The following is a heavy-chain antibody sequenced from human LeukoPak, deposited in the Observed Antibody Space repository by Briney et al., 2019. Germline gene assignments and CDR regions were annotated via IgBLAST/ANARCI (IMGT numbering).Heavy chain of an antibody. CDR2: IYYSGST. D-gene: IGHD2-21*01. Sequence: SETLSLTCTVSGGSISSYYWSWIRQPPGRGLEWIGYIYYSGSTNYNPSLKSRVTISVDTSKNQFSLKLSSVTAADTAVYYCARLPILSTAPFYYYYYGMDVWGQGTTVTVSS. CDR3: ARLPILSTAPFYYYYYGMDV. J-gene: IGHJ6*02. V-gene: IGHV4-59*08. CDR1: GGSISSYY.